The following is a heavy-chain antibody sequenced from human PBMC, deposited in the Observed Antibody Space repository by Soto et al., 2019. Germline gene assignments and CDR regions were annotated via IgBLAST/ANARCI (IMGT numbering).Heavy chain of an antibody. CDR3: ARDFRSFNYYYGMDV. CDR2: IWYDGSNK. CDR1: GFTFSSYG. Sequence: GGSLRLSCAASGFTFSSYGMHWVRQAPGKGLEWVAVIWYDGSNKYYADSVKGRFTISRDNSKNTLYLQMNSLRAEDTAVYYCARDFRSFNYYYGMDVWGQGTTVTVSS. J-gene: IGHJ6*02. V-gene: IGHV3-33*01.